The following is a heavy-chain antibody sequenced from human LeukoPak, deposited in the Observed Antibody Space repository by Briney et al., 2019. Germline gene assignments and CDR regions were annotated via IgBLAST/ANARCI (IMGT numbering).Heavy chain of an antibody. Sequence: GGSLRLSCAASGFTFSSYWMSWVRQAPGKGLEWVSSIFPSGGEIHYADSVRGRFTISRDNSKSTLSLQMNSLRTEDTAIYYCATYRQVLLPFESWGQGTLVAVSS. CDR3: ATYRQVLLPFES. CDR1: GFTFSSYW. J-gene: IGHJ4*02. CDR2: IFPSGGEI. D-gene: IGHD2-8*02. V-gene: IGHV3-23*01.